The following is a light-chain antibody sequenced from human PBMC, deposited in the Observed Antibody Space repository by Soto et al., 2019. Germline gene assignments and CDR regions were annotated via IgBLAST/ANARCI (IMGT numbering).Light chain of an antibody. CDR1: QSVSNNN. V-gene: IGKV3-20*01. Sequence: EIVLTQSPGTLSLSPGERVTLSCRASQSVSNNNLAWYQQKSGQAPRLLIYGASRRATGIPDRFSGSGSGTDFTLTIYRLEPEDFAVYYCQQYGTLLAVGGGTKVDIK. J-gene: IGKJ4*01. CDR2: GAS. CDR3: QQYGTLLA.